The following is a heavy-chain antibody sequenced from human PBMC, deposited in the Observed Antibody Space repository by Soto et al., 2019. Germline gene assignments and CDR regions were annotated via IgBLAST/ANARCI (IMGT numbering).Heavy chain of an antibody. Sequence: PSQPLSLNINFSGGSIPIGGYYWSWIREHPGKGLEWIGYIYYSGSTYYNPSLKSRVTISVDTSKNQFSLKLSSVTAADTAVYYGARVIDIVATGGNAFDIWGQGTRVT. CDR2: IYYSGST. CDR1: GGSIPIGGYY. CDR3: ARVIDIVATGGNAFDI. V-gene: IGHV4-31*03. D-gene: IGHD5-12*01. J-gene: IGHJ3*02.